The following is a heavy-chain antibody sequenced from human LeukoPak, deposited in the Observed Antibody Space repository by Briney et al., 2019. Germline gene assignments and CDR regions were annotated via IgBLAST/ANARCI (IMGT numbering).Heavy chain of an antibody. V-gene: IGHV4-34*01. CDR1: GGSFSGYY. CDR3: ARAKTTRYYYYYYGMDV. D-gene: IGHD1-7*01. CDR2: INHSGST. J-gene: IGHJ6*02. Sequence: PSETLSLTCAVYGGSFSGYYWSWIRQPPGKGLEWIGEINHSGSTNYNPSLKSRVTISVDTSKNQFSLKLSSVTAADTAVYYCARAKTTRYYYYYYGMDVWGQGTTVTVSS.